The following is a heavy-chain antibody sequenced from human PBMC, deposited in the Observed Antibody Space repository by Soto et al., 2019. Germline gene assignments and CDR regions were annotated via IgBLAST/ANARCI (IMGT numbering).Heavy chain of an antibody. CDR3: ARHEYYYGSGRENWFDP. CDR2: IYSSGST. J-gene: IGHJ5*02. CDR1: GSSISSSSNY. V-gene: IGHV4-39*01. D-gene: IGHD3-10*01. Sequence: PSERLSRTCTVCGSSISSSSNYGGWIRQPPGKGLEWIGSIYSSGSTYYNPSLKSRVTISVDTPENQFSLKLNSVTAADMPVYYCARHEYYYGSGRENWFDPWREGTLVTFSS.